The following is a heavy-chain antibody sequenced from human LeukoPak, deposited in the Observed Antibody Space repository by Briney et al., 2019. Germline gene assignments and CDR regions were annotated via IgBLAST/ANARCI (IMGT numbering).Heavy chain of an antibody. D-gene: IGHD5-12*01. Sequence: ASVKVSCKASGYTFTSYYMHWVRQAPGQGLEWMGWISAYNGNTNYAQKLQGRVTMTRDTSTSTVYMELSSLRSEDTAVYYCARRANYYYYYMDVWGKGTTVTISS. J-gene: IGHJ6*03. CDR3: ARRANYYYYYMDV. V-gene: IGHV1-18*04. CDR1: GYTFTSYY. CDR2: ISAYNGNT.